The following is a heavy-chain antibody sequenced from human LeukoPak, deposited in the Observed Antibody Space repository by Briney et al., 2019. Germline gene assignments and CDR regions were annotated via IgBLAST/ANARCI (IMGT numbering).Heavy chain of an antibody. D-gene: IGHD3-3*01. CDR3: ARDEDFWSGSGAFDI. V-gene: IGHV4-59*12. J-gene: IGHJ3*02. CDR1: GGSLSSYY. CDR2: IYYSGST. Sequence: SETLSLTCTVSGGSLSSYYWSWIRQPPGKGLEWIGYIYYSGSTYYNPSLKSRVTISVDTSKNQFSLKLSSVTAADTAVYYCARDEDFWSGSGAFDIWGQGTMVTVSS.